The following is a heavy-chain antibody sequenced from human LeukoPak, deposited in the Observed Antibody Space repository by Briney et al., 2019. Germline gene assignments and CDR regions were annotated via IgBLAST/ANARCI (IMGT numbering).Heavy chain of an antibody. CDR3: AKDRVPGYSSSWSPY. J-gene: IGHJ4*02. CDR2: IRYDGSNK. CDR1: GFTFSSYG. D-gene: IGHD6-13*01. Sequence: PGGSLRLSCAASGFTFSSYGMHWVRQAPGKGLEGVAFIRYDGSNKYYADSVKGRFTISRDNSKNTLYLQMNSLRAEDTAVYYCAKDRVPGYSSSWSPYWGQGTLVTVSS. V-gene: IGHV3-30*02.